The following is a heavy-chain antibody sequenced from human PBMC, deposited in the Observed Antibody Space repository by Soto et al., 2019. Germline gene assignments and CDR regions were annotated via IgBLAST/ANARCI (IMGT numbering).Heavy chain of an antibody. CDR3: ARLGSGWCADY. D-gene: IGHD6-19*01. CDR2: IWYDGSNK. Sequence: QVQLVESGGGVVQPGRSLRLSCAASAFTFSNYGMHWVRQAPGKGLEWVAVIWYDGSNKYYADSVKGRFTISRDNSKNTLYLQMNSLRADDTAVYYCARLGSGWCADYWGQGTLVTVSS. CDR1: AFTFSNYG. J-gene: IGHJ4*02. V-gene: IGHV3-33*01.